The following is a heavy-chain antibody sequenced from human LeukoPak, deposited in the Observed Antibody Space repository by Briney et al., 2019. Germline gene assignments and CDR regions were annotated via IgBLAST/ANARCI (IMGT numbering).Heavy chain of an antibody. CDR1: GYTFTSYG. V-gene: IGHV1-18*01. D-gene: IGHD5-12*01. CDR2: ISAYNGNT. J-gene: IGHJ5*02. CDR3: ARQEYSGHVIDP. Sequence: ASVKVSCKASGYTFTSYGITWVRQSPGQGLEWMGWISAYNGNTNYAQKLQGRVTMTTDTSTSTAYMELRSLRSDDTAVYYCARQEYSGHVIDPWGQGTLVTVSS.